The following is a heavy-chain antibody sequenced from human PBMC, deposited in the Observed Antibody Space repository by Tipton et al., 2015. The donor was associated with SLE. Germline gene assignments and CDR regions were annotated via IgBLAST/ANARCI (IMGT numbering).Heavy chain of an antibody. CDR2: ISGRGGTT. J-gene: IGHJ6*03. Sequence: SLRLSCAASRFTFSDYAMNWVRQAPGKGLEWVSSISGRGGTTYYADSVKGRFTISRDNSRGVLYLQMNSMRVDDTALYYCARAPEGHCSGGTCFRSSSSYYMDVWGTGTTGRVSS. V-gene: IGHV3-23*01. CDR3: ARAPEGHCSGGTCFRSSSSYYMDV. CDR1: RFTFSDYA. D-gene: IGHD2-15*01.